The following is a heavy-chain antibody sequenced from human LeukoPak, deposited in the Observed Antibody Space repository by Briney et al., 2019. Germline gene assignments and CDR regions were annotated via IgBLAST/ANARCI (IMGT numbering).Heavy chain of an antibody. CDR3: ARTVSSSSGRGPCMDV. CDR2: MNPNSGNT. D-gene: IGHD6-25*01. CDR1: GYTFTSYD. V-gene: IGHV1-8*01. J-gene: IGHJ6*03. Sequence: ASVKVSCKASGYTFTSYDINWVRQATGQGLEWMGWMNPNSGNTGYAQKFQGRVTITRNTSISTAYMELSSLRSEDTAVYYCARTVSSSSGRGPCMDVWGKGTTVTVSS.